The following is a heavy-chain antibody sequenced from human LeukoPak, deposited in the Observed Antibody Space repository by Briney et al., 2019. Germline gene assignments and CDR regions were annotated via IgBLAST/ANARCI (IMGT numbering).Heavy chain of an antibody. Sequence: GSLRLSCAVSGFTFNTAWMSWVRQAPGNGLEYIGRIKSKTDGGTTYYAAPVKGRFTISRDDSKNTLYLQMNGLKIEDTALYSCTADSRLWGQGTLVTVSS. CDR2: IKSKTDGGTT. CDR3: TADSRL. CDR1: GFTFNTAW. J-gene: IGHJ1*01. V-gene: IGHV3-15*01.